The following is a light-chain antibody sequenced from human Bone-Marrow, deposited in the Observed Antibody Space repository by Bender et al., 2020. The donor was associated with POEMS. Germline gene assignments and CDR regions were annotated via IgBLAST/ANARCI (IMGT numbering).Light chain of an antibody. V-gene: IGLV2-23*02. J-gene: IGLJ3*02. Sequence: QSALTQRASVSGSPGQSITISCTGTSSDVGSYKLVSWYQQHPGKAPKLIIYDVTNRPSGVSNRFSGSKSGSTASLTISGLQAEDEADYYCSSYAGTNTLVFGGGTKLTVL. CDR2: DVT. CDR3: SSYAGTNTLV. CDR1: SSDVGSYKL.